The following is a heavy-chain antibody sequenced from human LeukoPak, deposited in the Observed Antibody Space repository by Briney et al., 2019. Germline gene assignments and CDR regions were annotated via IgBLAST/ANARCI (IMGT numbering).Heavy chain of an antibody. Sequence: PGGSLRLSCAASGFTFSSYSMNWVRQAPGKGLEWVSYISSSSSTIYYADSVKGRFTISRDNAKNSLYLQMNSLRAEDTAVYYCARIAAGGIAVAGLDYWGQGTLVTVSS. CDR1: GFTFSSYS. J-gene: IGHJ4*02. CDR2: ISSSSSTI. V-gene: IGHV3-48*01. CDR3: ARIAAGGIAVAGLDY. D-gene: IGHD6-19*01.